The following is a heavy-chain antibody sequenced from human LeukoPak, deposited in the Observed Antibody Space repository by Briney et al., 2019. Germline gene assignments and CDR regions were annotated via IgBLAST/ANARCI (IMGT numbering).Heavy chain of an antibody. D-gene: IGHD5-24*01. Sequence: SETLSLTCAVYGGPFSGFYWRWIRQPQGKGLEWIGEINHSGSTNYNPSLKSRVTISVDTSKNQFSPKLSSVTAADTAVYYCARGRRWLQSPFDYWGQGTLVTVSS. CDR2: INHSGST. CDR3: ARGRRWLQSPFDY. V-gene: IGHV4-34*01. CDR1: GGPFSGFY. J-gene: IGHJ4*02.